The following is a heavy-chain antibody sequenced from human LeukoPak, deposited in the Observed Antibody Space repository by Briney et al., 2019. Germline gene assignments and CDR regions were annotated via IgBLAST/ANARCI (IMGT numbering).Heavy chain of an antibody. V-gene: IGHV4-34*01. CDR3: ARVDYGDYSKDFDY. Sequence: SETMSLTCAVYGGSFSGYYWSWIRQPPGKGLEWIGEINHSGRTNYNPSLMSRVTISVDTSKNQFSLKLSSVTAADTAVYYCARVDYGDYSKDFDYWGQGTLVTVSS. CDR2: INHSGRT. J-gene: IGHJ4*02. D-gene: IGHD4-17*01. CDR1: GGSFSGYY.